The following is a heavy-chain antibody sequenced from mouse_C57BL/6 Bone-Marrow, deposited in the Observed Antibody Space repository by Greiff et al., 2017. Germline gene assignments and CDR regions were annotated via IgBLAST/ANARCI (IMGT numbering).Heavy chain of an antibody. D-gene: IGHD1-2*01. J-gene: IGHJ3*01. CDR1: GFTFSDYY. CDR2: ISNGGGST. V-gene: IGHV5-12*01. CDR3: ARHHYGPFAS. Sequence: EVKLMESGGGLVQPGGSLKLSCAASGFTFSDYYMYWVRQTPEKRLEWVAYISNGGGSTYYPDTVKGRFTISRDNAKNTLYLQMSRLKSEDTAMYYCARHHYGPFASGAKGLWSLSLQ.